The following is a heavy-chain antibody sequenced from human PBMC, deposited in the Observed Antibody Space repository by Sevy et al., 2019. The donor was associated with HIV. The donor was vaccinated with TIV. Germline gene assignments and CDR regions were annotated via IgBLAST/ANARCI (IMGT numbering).Heavy chain of an antibody. Sequence: GGSLRLSCAASGFTFSSYGMHWVRQAPGKGLEWVGRIKSKTDGGTTDYAAPVKGRFTISRDDSKNTLYLQMNSLKTEDTAVYYCTTIVGATTMFAFDIWGQGTMVTVSS. CDR2: IKSKTDGGTT. CDR1: GFTFSSYG. D-gene: IGHD1-26*01. V-gene: IGHV3-15*01. CDR3: TTIVGATTMFAFDI. J-gene: IGHJ3*02.